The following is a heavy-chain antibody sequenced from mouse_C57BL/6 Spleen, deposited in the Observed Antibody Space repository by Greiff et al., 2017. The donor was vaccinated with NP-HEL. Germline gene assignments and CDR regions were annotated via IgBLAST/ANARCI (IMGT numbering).Heavy chain of an antibody. CDR3: ARACDYDRGFDY. CDR2: IDPSDSYT. CDR1: GYTFTSYW. J-gene: IGHJ2*01. Sequence: QVQLQQPGAELVRPGTSVKLSCKASGYTFTSYWMHWVKQRPGQGLEWIGVIDPSDSYTNYNQKFKGKATLTVDTSSSTAYMQLSSLTSEYSAVYYCARACDYDRGFDYWGQGTTLTVSS. V-gene: IGHV1-59*01. D-gene: IGHD2-4*01.